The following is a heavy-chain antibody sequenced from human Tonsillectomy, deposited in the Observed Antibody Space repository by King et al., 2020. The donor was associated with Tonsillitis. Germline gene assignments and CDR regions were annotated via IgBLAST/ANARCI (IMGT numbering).Heavy chain of an antibody. V-gene: IGHV3-30*01. CDR2: ISYDGSNK. Sequence: VQLVESGGGVVQPGRSLRLSCAASGFTFSSYGMHWVRQAPGKGLEGVAVISYDGSNKYYADSVKGRFTISRDNSKNTLYLQMNSLRTEDTAVYFCAGEQWLVPSPFDYWGQGTLVTVSS. CDR1: GFTFSSYG. J-gene: IGHJ4*02. D-gene: IGHD6-19*01. CDR3: AGEQWLVPSPFDY.